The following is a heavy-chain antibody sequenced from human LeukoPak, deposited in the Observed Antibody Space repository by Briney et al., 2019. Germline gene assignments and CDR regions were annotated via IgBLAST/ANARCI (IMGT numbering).Heavy chain of an antibody. D-gene: IGHD2-15*01. CDR1: GGSISSYY. V-gene: IGHV4-59*08. CDR3: ARHCSGGSCYYGDAFDI. J-gene: IGHJ3*02. CDR2: IYYSGST. Sequence: SETLSLTCTVSGGSISSYYWSWIRQPPGKGLEWIGYIYYSGSTNYNPSLKSRVTISVDTSKNQFSLKLSSVTAADTAVYYCARHCSGGSCYYGDAFDIWGQGTMVTVSS.